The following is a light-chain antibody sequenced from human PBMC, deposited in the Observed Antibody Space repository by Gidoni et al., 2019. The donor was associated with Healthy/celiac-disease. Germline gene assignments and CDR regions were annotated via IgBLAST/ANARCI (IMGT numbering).Light chain of an antibody. CDR1: QSVSSSY. Sequence: EIVLTQSPGTLSLSPAERATLSCRASQSVSSSYLAWYQQKPGQAPRLLIYGASSRATGIPDRFSGSGSGTDFTLTISRLEPEDFAVYYCQQYGSSPYTFGRGTKLEIK. J-gene: IGKJ2*01. V-gene: IGKV3-20*01. CDR3: QQYGSSPYT. CDR2: GAS.